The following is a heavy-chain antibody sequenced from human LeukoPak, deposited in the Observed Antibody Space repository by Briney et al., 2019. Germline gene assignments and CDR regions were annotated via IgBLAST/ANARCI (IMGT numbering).Heavy chain of an antibody. CDR2: INMGGFSI. Sequence: GGSLRLSCAASGFTFSSYWMYWVRQAPGKGLVWVSRINMGGFSISYADSVKGRFTISRDNAKNTLYLQMNSLRAEDTAVYYCVRAIAAARDYWGQGTLVTVSS. V-gene: IGHV3-74*01. CDR1: GFTFSSYW. D-gene: IGHD6-13*01. J-gene: IGHJ4*02. CDR3: VRAIAAARDY.